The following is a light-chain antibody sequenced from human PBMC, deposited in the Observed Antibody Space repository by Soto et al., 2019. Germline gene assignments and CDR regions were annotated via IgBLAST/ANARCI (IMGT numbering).Light chain of an antibody. V-gene: IGLV1-51*02. J-gene: IGLJ2*01. CDR3: ATWDSSLTSVI. CDR2: ENN. Sequence: QSVLMQPPSVSAAPGQTVTLSCSGSSSNIAINYVSWYQQLPGTAPKLLIYENNKRPSGIPDRFSGSKSGTSATLGITGLQTGDEADYYCATWDSSLTSVIFGGGTKLTVL. CDR1: SSNIAINY.